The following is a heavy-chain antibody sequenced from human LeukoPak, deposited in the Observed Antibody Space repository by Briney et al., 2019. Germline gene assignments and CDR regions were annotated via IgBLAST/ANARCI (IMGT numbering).Heavy chain of an antibody. CDR2: INPNSGGT. V-gene: IGHV1-2*02. J-gene: IGHJ1*01. CDR3: ARASYTVAGTRYFQH. Sequence: ASVKVSCKASGYTFTGYYMHWVRQAPGQGLEWMGWINPNSGGTNYAQKFQGRVTMTRDTSISTAYMELSRPRSDDTAVYYCARASYTVAGTRYFQHWGQGTLVTVSS. D-gene: IGHD6-19*01. CDR1: GYTFTGYY.